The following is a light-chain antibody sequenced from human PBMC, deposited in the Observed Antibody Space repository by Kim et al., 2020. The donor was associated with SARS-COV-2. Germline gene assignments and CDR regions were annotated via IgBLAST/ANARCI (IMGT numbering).Light chain of an antibody. V-gene: IGKV1-39*01. CDR2: AAS. J-gene: IGKJ4*01. Sequence: AAVGDRVTITCRASQSVSSNLNWYQQKPGKAPNLLIYAASSLEGGVPSRFSGSGSVTDFTLTISSLQPEDFATYYCQQSYNTPLTFGGGTKVDIK. CDR1: QSVSSN. CDR3: QQSYNTPLT.